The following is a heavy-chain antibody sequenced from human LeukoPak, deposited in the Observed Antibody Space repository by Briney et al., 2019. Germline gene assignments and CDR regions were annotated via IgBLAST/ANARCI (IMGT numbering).Heavy chain of an antibody. CDR2: ISSSSNYI. CDR1: GLTFSSYS. CDR3: ASPANDLPYYYYMDV. Sequence: GGSLRLSCAASGLTFSSYSMNWVRQAPGKGLEWVSSISSSSNYIYYADSVKGRFTISRDNAKNSLYLQMNSLRAEDTAVYYCASPANDLPYYYYMDVWGKGTTVTVSS. D-gene: IGHD1-1*01. V-gene: IGHV3-21*01. J-gene: IGHJ6*03.